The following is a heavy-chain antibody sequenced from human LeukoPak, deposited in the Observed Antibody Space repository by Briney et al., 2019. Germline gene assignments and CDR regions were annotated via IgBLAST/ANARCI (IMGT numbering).Heavy chain of an antibody. CDR3: ARSLSGLAVTVPFDN. CDR1: GFTVSSNY. Sequence: QPGGSLRLSCAASGFTVSSNYMSWVRQAPGKGLEWVSVIYGGGTTDYADSVKGRFTISRDNSKNTLYLQMNSLRAEDTAVYYCARSLSGLAVTVPFDNWGQGTLVTVSS. CDR2: IYGGGTT. J-gene: IGHJ4*02. D-gene: IGHD6-19*01. V-gene: IGHV3-53*01.